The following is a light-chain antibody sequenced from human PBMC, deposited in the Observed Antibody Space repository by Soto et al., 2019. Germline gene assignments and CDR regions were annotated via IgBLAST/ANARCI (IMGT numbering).Light chain of an antibody. V-gene: IGKV3-20*01. J-gene: IGKJ4*01. CDR1: QNINSRY. CDR2: GAV. Sequence: EVVLTQSPGTLSLSPGERATLSCRASQNINSRYLAWYQQRPGQAPRLLIYGAVSRATGIPDRFSGSGSGTGFTLTISRLQPEDFAVYYCQQNGFSPLTFSGGTKVEIK. CDR3: QQNGFSPLT.